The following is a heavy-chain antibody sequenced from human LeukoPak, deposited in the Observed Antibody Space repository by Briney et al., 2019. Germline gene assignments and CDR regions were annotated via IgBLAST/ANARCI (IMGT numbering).Heavy chain of an antibody. CDR2: INPNSGGT. D-gene: IGHD3-3*01. J-gene: IGHJ5*02. Sequence: ASVKVSCKASGYTLTGYYMHWVRQAPGQGLEWMGWINPNSGGTNYAQKFQGRVTMTRDTSIATAYMELSRLRSDDTAVYYCARVGRRITIFGVSKGAFDPWGQGTLVTVSS. V-gene: IGHV1-2*02. CDR3: ARVGRRITIFGVSKGAFDP. CDR1: GYTLTGYY.